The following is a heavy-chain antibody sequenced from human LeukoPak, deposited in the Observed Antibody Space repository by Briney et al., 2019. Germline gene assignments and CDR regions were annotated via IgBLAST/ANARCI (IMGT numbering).Heavy chain of an antibody. V-gene: IGHV3-21*01. CDR3: ARDSDEYYYGSGSPHDY. J-gene: IGHJ4*02. D-gene: IGHD3-10*01. CDR1: GFTFSSYS. CDR2: ISSSSSYI. Sequence: GGSLRLSCAASGFTFSSYSMNWVRQAPGKGLEWVSSISSSSSYIYYADSVKGRFTISRDNAKNSLYLQMNSLGAEDTAVYYCARDSDEYYYGSGSPHDYWGQGTLVTVSS.